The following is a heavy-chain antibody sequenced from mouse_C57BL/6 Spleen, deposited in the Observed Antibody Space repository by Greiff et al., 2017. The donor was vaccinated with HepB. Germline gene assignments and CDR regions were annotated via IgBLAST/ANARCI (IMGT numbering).Heavy chain of an antibody. J-gene: IGHJ4*01. V-gene: IGHV1-74*01. CDR1: GYTFTSYW. CDR3: SITTVVDYAMDY. Sequence: QVQLQQPGAELVKPGASVKVSCKASGYTFTSYWMHWVKQRPGQGLEWIGRIHPSDSDTNYNQTFKGKATLTVDKSSSTAYMQLSSLTSEDSAVYYCSITTVVDYAMDYWGQGTSGTVSS. CDR2: IHPSDSDT. D-gene: IGHD1-1*01.